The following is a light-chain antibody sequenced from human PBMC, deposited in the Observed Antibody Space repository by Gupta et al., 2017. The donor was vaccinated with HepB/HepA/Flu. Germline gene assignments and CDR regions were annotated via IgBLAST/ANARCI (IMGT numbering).Light chain of an antibody. V-gene: IGLV1-36*01. CDR3: AAGDDIRKGSV. Sequence: SVLTQPPSVSEAPGPRVTISFSGSSSNIGNNAVTWYQQLPGKAPNLLIYYDDPRPSVVAERFSGSKSGTSASLAISGLQAEDEADYYCAAGDDIRKGSVFGTGTKVTVL. J-gene: IGLJ1*01. CDR1: SSNIGNNA. CDR2: YDD.